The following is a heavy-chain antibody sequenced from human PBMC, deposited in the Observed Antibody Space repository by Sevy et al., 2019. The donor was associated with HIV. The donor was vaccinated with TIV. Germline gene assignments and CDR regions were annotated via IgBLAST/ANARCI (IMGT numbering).Heavy chain of an antibody. CDR3: AKGVDIVLVPAAIHPDGMDV. D-gene: IGHD2-2*03. CDR2: ISYDGSNK. V-gene: IGHV3-30*18. J-gene: IGHJ6*02. CDR1: GFTFSSYG. Sequence: GGSLRLSCAASGFTFSSYGMHWVRQAPGKGLEWVAVISYDGSNKYYADSLKGRFTISRDNSKNTLYLQRNSLRAEDTAVYYCAKGVDIVLVPAAIHPDGMDVWGQGTTVTVSS.